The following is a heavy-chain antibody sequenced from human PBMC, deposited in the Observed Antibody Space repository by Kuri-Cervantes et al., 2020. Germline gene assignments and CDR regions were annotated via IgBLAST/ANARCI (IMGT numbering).Heavy chain of an antibody. CDR2: IWYDGSNK. D-gene: IGHD3-10*01. Sequence: GGSLRLSCAASGFTFSSYGMHWVRQAPGKGLEWVAVIWYDGSNKYYVDSVKGRFTISRDNAKNSLLLQMNSLRDEDTAVYYCARGRQGSGSYYFHNWFDPWGQGTLVTVSS. V-gene: IGHV3-33*01. CDR1: GFTFSSYG. CDR3: ARGRQGSGSYYFHNWFDP. J-gene: IGHJ5*02.